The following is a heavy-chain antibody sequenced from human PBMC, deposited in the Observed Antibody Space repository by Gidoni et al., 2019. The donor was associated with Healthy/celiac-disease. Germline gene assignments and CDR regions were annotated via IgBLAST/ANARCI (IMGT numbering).Heavy chain of an antibody. D-gene: IGHD5-18*01. J-gene: IGHJ5*02. V-gene: IGHV4-34*01. CDR2: INHSGST. CDR3: ARGNSSPRWFDP. CDR1: GGSFSGYY. Sequence: QVQLQQWGAGLLKPSETLSLTCAVYGGSFSGYYWSWIRQPPGKGLEWIGEINHSGSTNYNPSLKSRVTISVDTSKNQFSLKLSSVTAADTAVYYCARGNSSPRWFDPWGQGTLVTVSS.